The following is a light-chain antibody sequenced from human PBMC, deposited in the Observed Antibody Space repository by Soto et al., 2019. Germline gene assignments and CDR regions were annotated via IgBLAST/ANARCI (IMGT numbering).Light chain of an antibody. J-gene: IGKJ5*01. Sequence: EIVMTQSPATLSVSPGERPTLSCRVSQSVSTYLAWYQQERGQAPRLXXYDASNRATGIPARFSGSGSGTDFTLTISSLEPEDFAVYYGQQRSNWPPITFGQGTRLEIK. CDR3: QQRSNWPPIT. CDR2: DAS. CDR1: QSVSTY. V-gene: IGKV3-11*01.